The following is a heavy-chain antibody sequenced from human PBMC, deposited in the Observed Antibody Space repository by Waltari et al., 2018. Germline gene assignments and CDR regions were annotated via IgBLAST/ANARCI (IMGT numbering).Heavy chain of an antibody. CDR3: ASVPAATSYYYGMDV. J-gene: IGHJ6*02. V-gene: IGHV4-61*02. Sequence: QVQLQESGPGLVKPSQTLSLTCTVSGGSISSGSYYWSWIRQPAGKGLEWIGRIYTSGSTNYNPSLKSRVTISLDTSKNQFSLKLSSVSAADTAVYYCASVPAATSYYYGMDVWGQGTTVTVSS. D-gene: IGHD2-2*01. CDR2: IYTSGST. CDR1: GGSISSGSYY.